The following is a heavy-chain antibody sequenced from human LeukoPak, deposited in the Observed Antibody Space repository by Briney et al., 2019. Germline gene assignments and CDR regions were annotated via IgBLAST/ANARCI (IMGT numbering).Heavy chain of an antibody. CDR1: GYTLTELS. J-gene: IGHJ4*02. CDR3: ARAPPGGSGSYLFDY. Sequence: GASVKVSCKVSGYTLTELSMHWVRQAPGQGLEWMGWISAYNGNTNYAQKLQGRVTMTTDTSTSTAYMELRSLRSDDTAVYYCARAPPGGSGSYLFDYWGQGTLVTVSS. CDR2: ISAYNGNT. D-gene: IGHD3-10*01. V-gene: IGHV1-18*01.